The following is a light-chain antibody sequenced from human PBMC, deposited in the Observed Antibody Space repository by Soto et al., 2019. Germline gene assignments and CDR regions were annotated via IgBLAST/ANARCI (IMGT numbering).Light chain of an antibody. CDR1: QSISSY. CDR3: QQSYSTRET. J-gene: IGKJ1*01. Sequence: IQMPQSTSSLPAPVGDRVTITCRASQSISSYLNWYQQKPGKAPKLLIYAASSLQSGVPSRFSGSGSGTDFTLTISSLQPEDFATYYCQQSYSTRETFGQGTKVNIK. V-gene: IGKV1-39*01. CDR2: AAS.